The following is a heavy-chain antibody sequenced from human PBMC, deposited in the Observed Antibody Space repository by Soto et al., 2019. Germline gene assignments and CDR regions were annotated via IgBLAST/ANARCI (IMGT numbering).Heavy chain of an antibody. J-gene: IGHJ5*02. CDR1: GGTFSSYT. CDR2: IIPILGIA. CDR3: ARANGVVVAATQDAWFDP. Sequence: QVQLVQSGAEVKKPGSSVKVSCKASGGTFSSYTISWVRQAPGQGLEWMGRIIPILGIANYAQKFQGRVKITADKSTSTAYMELSSLRSEDTAVYYCARANGVVVAATQDAWFDPWGQGTLVTVSS. V-gene: IGHV1-69*02. D-gene: IGHD2-15*01.